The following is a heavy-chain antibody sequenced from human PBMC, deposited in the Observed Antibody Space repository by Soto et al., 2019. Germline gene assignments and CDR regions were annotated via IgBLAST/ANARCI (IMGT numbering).Heavy chain of an antibody. CDR1: GFTFSSYA. J-gene: IGHJ6*02. CDR3: ARPQPYCSSSSGPKGGVGRYYYYGMDV. D-gene: IGHD2-2*01. Sequence: PGGSLRLSCEVSGFTFSSYAMHWVRQAPGKGLEWVAVISYDGSNKYYADSVKGRFTISSDNSKNTLYLQMNSLRAETTAVYYCARPQPYCSSSSGPKGGVGRYYYYGMDVWGQGTKVTVP. V-gene: IGHV3-30-3*01. CDR2: ISYDGSNK.